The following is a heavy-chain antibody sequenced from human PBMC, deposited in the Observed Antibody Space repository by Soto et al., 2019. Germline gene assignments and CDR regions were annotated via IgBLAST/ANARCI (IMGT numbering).Heavy chain of an antibody. Sequence: QVQLQQWGAGLLKPSETLSLTCAVYGASFSGYYWSWIRQPPGKGLEWIREINHSGSTFYNPSLKSRGSMSGDTSRYHFSLKLNSVTAADTAMYYCARLHDYYSDSGNFSSWCQGTLVTVSS. V-gene: IGHV4-34*01. J-gene: IGHJ5*02. CDR3: ARLHDYYSDSGNFSS. CDR2: INHSGST. D-gene: IGHD3-10*01. CDR1: GASFSGYY.